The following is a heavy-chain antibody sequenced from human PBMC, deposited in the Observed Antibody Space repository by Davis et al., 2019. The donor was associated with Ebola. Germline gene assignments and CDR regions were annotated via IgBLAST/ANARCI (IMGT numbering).Heavy chain of an antibody. CDR2: INAASGNT. D-gene: IGHD3-10*01. Sequence: AASVKVSCKASGYTFTSYAMHWVRQAPGQRLEWMGWINAASGNTKYSQKFQGRVTITRDTSASTAYMELSSLRSEDTAVYYCARPQTPSYGSGSYKYNWFDPWGQGTLVTVSS. CDR3: ARPQTPSYGSGSYKYNWFDP. V-gene: IGHV1-3*01. J-gene: IGHJ5*02. CDR1: GYTFTSYA.